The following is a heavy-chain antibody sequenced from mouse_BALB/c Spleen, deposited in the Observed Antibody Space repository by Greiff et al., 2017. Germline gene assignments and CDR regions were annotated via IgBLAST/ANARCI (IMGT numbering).Heavy chain of an antibody. J-gene: IGHJ3*01. CDR3: ARGDYDFAY. CDR2: ISSGSSTI. V-gene: IGHV5-17*02. Sequence: EVNLVESGGGLVQPGGSRKLSCAASGFTFSSFGMHWVRQAPEKGLEWVAYISSGSSTIYYADTVKGRFTISRDNPKNTLFLQMTSLRSEDTAMYYCARGDYDFAYWGQGTLVTVSA. CDR1: GFTFSSFG. D-gene: IGHD2-4*01.